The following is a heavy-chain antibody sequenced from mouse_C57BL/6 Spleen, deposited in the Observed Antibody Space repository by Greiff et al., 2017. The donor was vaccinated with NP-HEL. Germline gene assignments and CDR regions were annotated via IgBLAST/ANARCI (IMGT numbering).Heavy chain of an antibody. CDR3: ARQSYYGSSSWYFDV. Sequence: EVQVVESGGGLVQPGGSLKLSCAASGFTFSDYGMAWVRQAPRKGPEWVAFISNLAYSIYYADTVTGRFTISRENAKNTLYLEMSSLRSEDTAMYYCARQSYYGSSSWYFDVWGTGTTVTVSS. J-gene: IGHJ1*03. D-gene: IGHD1-1*01. CDR1: GFTFSDYG. CDR2: ISNLAYSI. V-gene: IGHV5-15*01.